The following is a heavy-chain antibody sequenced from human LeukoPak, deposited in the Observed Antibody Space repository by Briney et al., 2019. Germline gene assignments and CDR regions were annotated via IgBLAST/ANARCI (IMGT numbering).Heavy chain of an antibody. CDR2: ISSRSSYI. CDR3: VRGVSGYDSDAFDI. Sequence: GGSLRLSCAASGFTFSSHSMNWVRQAPGERLEWVSSISSRSSYIYYADSVKGRFTISRDDAKNSLFLQMNSLRAEDTAVYYCVRGVSGYDSDAFDIWGQGTMVTVSS. CDR1: GFTFSSHS. D-gene: IGHD5-12*01. J-gene: IGHJ3*02. V-gene: IGHV3-21*01.